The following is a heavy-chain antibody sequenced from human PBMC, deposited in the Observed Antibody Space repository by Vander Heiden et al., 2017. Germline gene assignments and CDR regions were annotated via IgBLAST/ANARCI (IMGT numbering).Heavy chain of an antibody. D-gene: IGHD3-10*01. Sequence: EVQLVESGGGLVQPGRSLRLSCAASGFTFDDYAMHWVRQAPGKCLGWVSGISWNSGSIGYADSVKGRFTISRDNAKNSLYLQMNSLRAEDTALYYCAKDQGVTHDGPFDYWGQGTLVTVSS. V-gene: IGHV3-9*01. J-gene: IGHJ4*02. CDR3: AKDQGVTHDGPFDY. CDR1: GFTFDDYA. CDR2: ISWNSGSI.